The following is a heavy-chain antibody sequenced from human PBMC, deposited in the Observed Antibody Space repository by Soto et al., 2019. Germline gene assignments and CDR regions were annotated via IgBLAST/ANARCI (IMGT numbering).Heavy chain of an antibody. CDR3: ARGRPYAAAVSGPAFDI. J-gene: IGHJ3*02. V-gene: IGHV1-69*12. Sequence: QVQLVQSGVEVKKPGSSVKVSCKASGGTFSSYALSWVRQAPGQGLECMGGIIPIFGTTNYAQKFQGRVTSTADESTSTAYMALSSVRSDDTAVYYCARGRPYAAAVSGPAFDIWGQGTMVTVSP. D-gene: IGHD6-13*01. CDR2: IIPIFGTT. CDR1: GGTFSSYA.